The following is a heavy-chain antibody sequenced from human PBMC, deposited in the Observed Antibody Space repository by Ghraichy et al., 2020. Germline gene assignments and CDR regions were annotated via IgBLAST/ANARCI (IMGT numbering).Heavy chain of an antibody. Sequence: GGSLRLSCAASGFTFSSYGMHWVRQAPGKGLEWVAVIWYDGSNKYYADSVKGRFTISRDNSKNTLYLQMNSLRAEDTAVYYCARDWNGGFGELLWGYFDYWGQGTLVTVSS. D-gene: IGHD3-10*01. CDR3: ARDWNGGFGELLWGYFDY. CDR1: GFTFSSYG. V-gene: IGHV3-33*01. CDR2: IWYDGSNK. J-gene: IGHJ4*02.